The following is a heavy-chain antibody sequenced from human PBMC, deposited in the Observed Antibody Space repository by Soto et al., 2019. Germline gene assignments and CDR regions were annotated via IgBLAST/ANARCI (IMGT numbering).Heavy chain of an antibody. Sequence: FSGFYMHWIRQPPGKGLEWIGEINHSGSTNYNPSLKSRVTISVDTSKNQFSLKLSSVTAADTAVYYCARGLGGGHFDYRGQGTLVTVSS. CDR3: ARGLGGGHFDY. D-gene: IGHD3-10*01. CDR1: FSGFY. J-gene: IGHJ4*02. CDR2: INHSGST. V-gene: IGHV4-34*01.